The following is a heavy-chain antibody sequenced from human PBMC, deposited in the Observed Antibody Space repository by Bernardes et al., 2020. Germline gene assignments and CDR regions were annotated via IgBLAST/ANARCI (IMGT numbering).Heavy chain of an antibody. CDR3: AREGYGDYEGDAFDI. CDR1: GFTFSSYW. V-gene: IGHV3-7*01. J-gene: IGHJ3*02. Sequence: GGSLRVSCAASGFTFSSYWMSWVRQAPGKGLEWVANIKQDGSEKYYVDSVKGRFTISRDNAKNSLYLQMNSLRAEDTAVYYCAREGYGDYEGDAFDIWGQGTMVTVSS. D-gene: IGHD4-17*01. CDR2: IKQDGSEK.